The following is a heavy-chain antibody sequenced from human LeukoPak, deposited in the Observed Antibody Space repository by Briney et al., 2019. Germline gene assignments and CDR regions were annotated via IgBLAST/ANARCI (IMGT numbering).Heavy chain of an antibody. V-gene: IGHV3-74*01. D-gene: IGHD2-2*01. CDR3: VSFYETY. J-gene: IGHJ4*02. CDR2: INSDGSWT. Sequence: GGSLRLSCAASGNYWMHWVRQAPGKGLVWVSHINSDGSWTSYADSVKGRFTISKDNAKNTVYLQMNNLRAEDTAVHYCVSFYETYWGRGTLVTVSS. CDR1: GNYW.